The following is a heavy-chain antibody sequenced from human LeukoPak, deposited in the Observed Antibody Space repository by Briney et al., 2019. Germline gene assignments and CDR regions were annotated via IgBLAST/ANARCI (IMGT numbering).Heavy chain of an antibody. CDR2: IYPGDSPT. D-gene: IGHD3-10*01. CDR1: GYNFNTFW. Sequence: GESLKISCKGSGYNFNTFWIAWVRQMPGKGLEWMGVIYPGDSPTKYSPSFQSQGIISADKSMQNTYLQWSSLKAADPATLYFGGVRIYGLYYFDYWGQGTLASVSS. V-gene: IGHV5-51*01. CDR3: GGVRIYGLYYFDY. J-gene: IGHJ4*02.